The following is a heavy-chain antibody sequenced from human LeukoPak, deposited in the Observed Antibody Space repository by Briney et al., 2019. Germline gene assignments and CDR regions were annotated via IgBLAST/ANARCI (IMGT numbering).Heavy chain of an antibody. CDR2: ISYDGSNK. D-gene: IGHD3-10*01. CDR3: ARGGFTMVRGLLSYFDY. CDR1: GFTFSYFG. J-gene: IGHJ4*02. Sequence: GGSLRLSCAASGFTFSYFGMHWVRQAPGKGLEWVAVISYDGSNKYYADSVKGRFTISRDNSKNTLYLQMNSLRAEDTAVYYCARGGFTMVRGLLSYFDYWGQGTLVTVSS. V-gene: IGHV3-30*19.